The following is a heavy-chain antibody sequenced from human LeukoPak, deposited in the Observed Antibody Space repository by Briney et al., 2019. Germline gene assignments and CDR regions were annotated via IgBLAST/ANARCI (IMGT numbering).Heavy chain of an antibody. CDR1: GGSFSSYY. J-gene: IGHJ4*02. CDR2: IYYSGTT. D-gene: IGHD6-13*01. CDR3: ARGVYIAAAQYGY. Sequence: SETLSFTGTVSGGSFSSYYWSWFRQPPGKGLEWIGYIYYSGTTDYNPSLKSRDTISVDTSKNQFSLKLSSVTAADTAVYYCARGVYIAAAQYGYWGQGTLVTVSS. V-gene: IGHV4-59*01.